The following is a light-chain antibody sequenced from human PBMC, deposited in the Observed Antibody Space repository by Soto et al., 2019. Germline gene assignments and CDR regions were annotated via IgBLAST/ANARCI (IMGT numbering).Light chain of an antibody. V-gene: IGLV6-57*04. CDR3: QSYDSSIPVV. CDR2: EHN. CDR1: SGSIASNY. Sequence: NFMLTQPHSVSESPGKTVTISCTRSSGSIASNYVQWYQQRPGSAPPTVIYEHNQRPSGVPDRFSGSIDSSSNSASLTISGLKTEDEADYYCQSYDSSIPVVFGGGTKLTVL. J-gene: IGLJ2*01.